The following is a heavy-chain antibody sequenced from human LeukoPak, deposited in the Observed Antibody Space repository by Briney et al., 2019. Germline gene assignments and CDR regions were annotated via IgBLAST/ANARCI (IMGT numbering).Heavy chain of an antibody. D-gene: IGHD1-26*01. CDR2: IKSKTDGGTT. Sequence: PGGSLRLSCAASGFTFGNAWMSWVRQAPGKGLEWVGRIKSKTDGGTTDYAAPVKGRFTISRDDSKNTLYLQMNSLKTEDTAIYYCAKDIPISGSYFHWGRGTLVTVSP. V-gene: IGHV3-15*01. CDR1: GFTFGNAW. J-gene: IGHJ4*02. CDR3: AKDIPISGSYFH.